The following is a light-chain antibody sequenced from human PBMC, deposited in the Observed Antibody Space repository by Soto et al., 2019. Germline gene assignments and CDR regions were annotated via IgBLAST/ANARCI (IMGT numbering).Light chain of an antibody. Sequence: EIVMTQSPDTLSVSPGDRATLSCRASQTVSTNLAWYQQKPGQAPRLLIYGASTRATGVPDRFSGSGSRTEFTLTISSLQSEDFAVYYCQQYNSLPPLTFGQGTKVAIK. CDR3: QQYNSLPPLT. CDR1: QTVSTN. CDR2: GAS. V-gene: IGKV3-15*01. J-gene: IGKJ1*01.